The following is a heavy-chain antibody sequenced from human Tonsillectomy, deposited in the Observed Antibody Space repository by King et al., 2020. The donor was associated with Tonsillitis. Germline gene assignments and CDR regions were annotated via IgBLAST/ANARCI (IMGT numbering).Heavy chain of an antibody. CDR2: IRSDGSNK. J-gene: IGHJ6*02. CDR3: AKAADRAKYYYGMDV. Sequence: HVQLVESGGGVVQPGGSLRLSCAASGFTFSSYDMNWVRQAPGKGLEWVAFIRSDGSNKYYADSVKGRFTISRDNSKNTLNVQINSLRAEDTGVYYCAKAADRAKYYYGMDVWGQGTTVTVSS. V-gene: IGHV3-30*02. D-gene: IGHD6-13*01. CDR1: GFTFSSYD.